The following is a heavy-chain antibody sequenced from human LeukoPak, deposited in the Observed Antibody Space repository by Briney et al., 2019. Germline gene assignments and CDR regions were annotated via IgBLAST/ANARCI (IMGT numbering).Heavy chain of an antibody. D-gene: IGHD3-10*01. CDR3: AKSLSGYGSGFDP. CDR1: GFTFSNYW. J-gene: IGHJ5*02. CDR2: IDPDGRSP. V-gene: IGHV3-74*01. Sequence: GGSLRLSCAASGFTFSNYWMHWVRQPPGKGLVWVSRIDPDGRSPSYADSVKGRFTISRDNSKNTLYLQMNSLRAEDTAVYYCAKSLSGYGSGFDPWGQGTLVTVSS.